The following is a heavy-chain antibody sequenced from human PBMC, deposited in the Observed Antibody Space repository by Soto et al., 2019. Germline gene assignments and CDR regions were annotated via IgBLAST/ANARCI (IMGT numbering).Heavy chain of an antibody. J-gene: IGHJ4*02. D-gene: IGHD2-8*01. Sequence: QVHLRESGPGLVKPSETLSLSCTVSGGSISNFYWSWIRQPPGKGLEWIGYISYSGNTNYNPSLKSRVSIPVDTSKNQWSLNLTSVTAADTAVYYCARAPMVLSRSYFDSWGQGTPVTVSS. V-gene: IGHV4-59*01. CDR1: GGSISNFY. CDR3: ARAPMVLSRSYFDS. CDR2: ISYSGNT.